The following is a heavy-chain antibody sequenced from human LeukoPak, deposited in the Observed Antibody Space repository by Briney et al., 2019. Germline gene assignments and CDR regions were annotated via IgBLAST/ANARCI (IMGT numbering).Heavy chain of an antibody. CDR3: ARQGSISAFDF. J-gene: IGHJ4*02. V-gene: IGHV4-34*01. D-gene: IGHD2-21*01. CDR2: IDHSGNT. CDR1: GGSFSGYY. Sequence: SETLSLACAVYGGSFSGYYWSWIRQPPGKGLEWIGEIDHSGNTNYNPSLKSRVTISVDTSKNQFSLKLRSLSAADTAMYYCARQGSISAFDFWGQGTLVTVSS.